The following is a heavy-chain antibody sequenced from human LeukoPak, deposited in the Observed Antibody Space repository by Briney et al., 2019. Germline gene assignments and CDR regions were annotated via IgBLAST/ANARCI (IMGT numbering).Heavy chain of an antibody. CDR3: ARVVDFWSGYSFDY. J-gene: IGHJ4*02. V-gene: IGHV1-2*02. Sequence: ASVKVSCKASGYTFTCYYMHWVRQAPGQGLEWMGWINPNSGGTNYAQKFQGRVTMTRDTSISTAYMELSRLRSDDTAVYYCARVVDFWSGYSFDYWGQGTLVTVSS. CDR2: INPNSGGT. CDR1: GYTFTCYY. D-gene: IGHD3-3*01.